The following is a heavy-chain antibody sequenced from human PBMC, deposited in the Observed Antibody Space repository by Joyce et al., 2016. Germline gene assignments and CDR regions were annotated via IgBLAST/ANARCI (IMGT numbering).Heavy chain of an antibody. CDR2: TNSDGSST. J-gene: IGHJ4*02. CDR3: VRDETVAGPSTSDY. CDR1: GFTFRSVW. V-gene: IGHV3-74*01. Sequence: EVQLVESGGGLVQPGGSLRLSCAVSGFTFRSVWRQWVRPIPGKGLVCVSRTNSDGSSTTYADSVKGRFTVSKDNAKNTLYLQMNSLRVEDTAVYYCVRDETVAGPSTSDYWGQGTLVTVSS. D-gene: IGHD6-19*01.